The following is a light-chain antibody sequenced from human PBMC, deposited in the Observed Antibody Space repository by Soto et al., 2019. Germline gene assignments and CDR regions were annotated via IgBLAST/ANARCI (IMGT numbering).Light chain of an antibody. V-gene: IGKV1-39*01. J-gene: IGKJ1*01. CDR3: QQSYNTPRT. Sequence: DIQMTQSPSSLSASVGDRVTITCRASQSIGPYLNWYQQKPGKAPKLLIYAASSLQSGVPLRFSGSGSGTDFTLTISSLQPEDFATYYCQQSYNTPRTFGQGTKLEIK. CDR2: AAS. CDR1: QSIGPY.